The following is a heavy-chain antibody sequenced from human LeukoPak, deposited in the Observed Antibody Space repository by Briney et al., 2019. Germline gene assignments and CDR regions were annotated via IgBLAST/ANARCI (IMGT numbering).Heavy chain of an antibody. J-gene: IGHJ4*02. CDR1: GLTFSSYA. CDR3: AKSTDY. CDR2: ISGSGGST. D-gene: IGHD2-2*01. Sequence: PGGSLRLSCSTSGLTFSSYAMRSVRQPPGRGMEWVSSISGSGGSTSYPATVKGRFTISRDNSKNTLYLQMNSLSAEDTAVYYCAKSTDYWGQGTLVTVSS. V-gene: IGHV3-23*01.